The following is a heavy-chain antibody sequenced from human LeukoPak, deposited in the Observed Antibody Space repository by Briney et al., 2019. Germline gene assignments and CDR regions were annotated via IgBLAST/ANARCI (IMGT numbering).Heavy chain of an antibody. J-gene: IGHJ6*03. CDR2: IYTSGST. CDR3: ARARWELLLNYYYMDV. D-gene: IGHD1-26*01. Sequence: SETLSLTCAVYGGSFSSYYWSWIRQPAGKGLEWIGRIYTSGSTNYNPSLKSRVTMSVDTSKNQFSLKLSSVTAADTAVYYCARARWELLLNYYYMDVWGKGTTVTISS. V-gene: IGHV4-59*10. CDR1: GGSFSSYY.